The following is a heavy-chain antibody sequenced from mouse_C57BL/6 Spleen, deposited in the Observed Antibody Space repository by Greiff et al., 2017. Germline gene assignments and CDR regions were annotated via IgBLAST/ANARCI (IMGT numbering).Heavy chain of an antibody. J-gene: IGHJ4*01. CDR3: ARISYDYYFMDY. V-gene: IGHV1-61*01. CDR2: IYPSDSDT. D-gene: IGHD6-5*01. CDR1: GYTFTSYW. Sequence: QVQLQQPGAELVRPGSSVKLSCKASGYTFTSYWMDWVKQRPGQGLEWIGNIYPSDSDTHYNQKFKDKATLTVEKSSSTALMQHSSLTSDDSAVYYCARISYDYYFMDYWGQGTSVTVSS.